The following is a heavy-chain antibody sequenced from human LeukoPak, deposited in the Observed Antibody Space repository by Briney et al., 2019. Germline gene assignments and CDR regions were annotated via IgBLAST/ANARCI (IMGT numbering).Heavy chain of an antibody. Sequence: SETPSLTCTVSGGSISSYYWSWIRQPPGKGLEWIGYIYYSGSTNYNPSLKSRVTISVDTSKNQFSLKLSSVTAADTAVYYCAREGSGSLFDYWGRGTLVTVSS. CDR3: AREGSGSLFDY. D-gene: IGHD3-22*01. CDR2: IYYSGST. J-gene: IGHJ4*02. CDR1: GGSISSYY. V-gene: IGHV4-59*01.